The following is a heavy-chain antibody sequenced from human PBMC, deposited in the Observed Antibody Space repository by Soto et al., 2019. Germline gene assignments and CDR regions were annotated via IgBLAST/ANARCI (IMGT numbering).Heavy chain of an antibody. CDR3: AASISIFGVVPF. V-gene: IGHV4-61*01. CDR2: VYYSGNT. J-gene: IGHJ4*02. Sequence: SETLSLTCNVSGGSVSRVSYYWSWLRQSPGKGLEWIGYVYYSGNTNYNPSLKSRVTISVDTSKNQFSLKLRSVTAADTAVYYCAASISIFGVVPFWGQGTLVTVSS. D-gene: IGHD3-3*01. CDR1: GGSVSRVSYY.